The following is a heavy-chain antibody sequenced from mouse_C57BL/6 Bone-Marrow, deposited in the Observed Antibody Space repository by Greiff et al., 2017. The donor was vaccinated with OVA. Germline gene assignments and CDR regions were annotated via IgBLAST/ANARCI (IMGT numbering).Heavy chain of an antibody. CDR2: IDPENGDT. J-gene: IGHJ3*01. Sequence: DVHLVESGAELVRPGASVKLSCTASGFNIKDDYMHWVKQRPEQGLEWIGWIDPENGDTEYASKFQGKATITADTSSNTAYLQLSSLTSEDTAVYYCTTYGYLFAYWGQGTLVTVSA. CDR1: GFNIKDDY. V-gene: IGHV14-4*01. CDR3: TTYGYLFAY. D-gene: IGHD2-2*01.